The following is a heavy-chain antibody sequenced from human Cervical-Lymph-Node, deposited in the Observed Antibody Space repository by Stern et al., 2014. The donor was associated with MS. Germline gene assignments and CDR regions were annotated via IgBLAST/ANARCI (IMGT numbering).Heavy chain of an antibody. J-gene: IGHJ4*02. CDR2: INPSGGST. V-gene: IGHV1-46*03. CDR1: GYTFTSYY. Sequence: VQLVESGAEVKKPGASVKVSCKASGYTFTSYYMHWVRQAPGQGLEWMGIINPSGGSTSYAQKFQGSVTMTRDTSTSTVYMELSSLRSEDTAVYYCARDGAGATRDQYYFDYWGQGTLVTVSS. CDR3: ARDGAGATRDQYYFDY. D-gene: IGHD1-26*01.